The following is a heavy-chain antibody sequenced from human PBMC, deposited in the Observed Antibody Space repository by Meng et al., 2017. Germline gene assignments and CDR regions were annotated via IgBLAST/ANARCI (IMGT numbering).Heavy chain of an antibody. D-gene: IGHD6-19*01. Sequence: GESLKISCAASGFTFSNAWMSWVRQAPGKGLEWVGCIKSKTDGGTTDYAAPVKGRFTISRDDSKNTLYLQMNSLKTEDTAVYYFTTEGYSSGWYVCYWGQGTLVTVSS. CDR2: IKSKTDGGTT. CDR3: TTEGYSSGWYVCY. J-gene: IGHJ4*02. V-gene: IGHV3-15*01. CDR1: GFTFSNAW.